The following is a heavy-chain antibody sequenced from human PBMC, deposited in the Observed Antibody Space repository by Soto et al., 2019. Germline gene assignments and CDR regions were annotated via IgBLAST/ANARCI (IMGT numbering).Heavy chain of an antibody. CDR1: GFSFISYS. CDR2: ISNDGNYE. D-gene: IGHD3-10*01. CDR3: AIGGSLLASGSFRKHPIAF. Sequence: QVQLVESGGGVVQPGRSLRLSCVASGFSFISYSMHWVRQAPGKGLEWVAVISNDGNYEYYADSVKGRFTISRDNSKNTLFLQLNSLRAEDTAIFYCAIGGSLLASGSFRKHPIAFWGDGPQVTVSS. V-gene: IGHV3-30*03. J-gene: IGHJ4*01.